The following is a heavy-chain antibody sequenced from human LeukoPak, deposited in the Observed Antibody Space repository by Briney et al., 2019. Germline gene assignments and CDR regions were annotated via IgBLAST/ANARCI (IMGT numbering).Heavy chain of an antibody. J-gene: IGHJ4*02. D-gene: IGHD3-22*01. CDR2: IDWDDDK. CDR3: ARGLVYYYDTRGYHFDN. V-gene: IGHV2-70*11. CDR1: GFSLSTSGMS. Sequence: SGPTLVNPTQTLTLTCTFSGFSLSTSGMSLSWVRQPPGKALEWLARIDWDDDKYYSTSLKTRLTISKDTSKNQVVLTMTNMDPVDTATYYCARGLVYYYDTRGYHFDNWGQGTLVTVSS.